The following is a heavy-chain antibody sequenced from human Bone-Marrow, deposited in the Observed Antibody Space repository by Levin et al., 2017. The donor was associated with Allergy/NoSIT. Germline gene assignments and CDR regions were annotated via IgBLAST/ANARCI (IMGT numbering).Heavy chain of an antibody. V-gene: IGHV4-59*08. D-gene: IGHD6-13*01. J-gene: IGHJ4*02. CDR3: ARHGKPTAARPNFDH. Sequence: SQTLSLTCTVSGGSISNYYWSWVRQPPGKGLEWIGYVYHSGSTKYNPSLDSRVTISLDTSKNQFSLKLSSVTAADTAVYYCARHGKPTAARPNFDHWGQGTLVTVSS. CDR2: VYHSGST. CDR1: GGSISNYY.